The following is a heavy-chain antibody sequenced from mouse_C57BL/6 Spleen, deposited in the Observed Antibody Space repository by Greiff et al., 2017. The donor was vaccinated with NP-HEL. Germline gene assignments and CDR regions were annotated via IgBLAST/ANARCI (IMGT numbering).Heavy chain of an antibody. CDR1: GFNIKDYY. J-gene: IGHJ4*01. D-gene: IGHD2-5*01. V-gene: IGHV14-2*01. CDR2: IDPEDGET. Sequence: VQLKESGAELVKPGASVKLSCTASGFNIKDYYMHWVKQRTEQGLEWIGRIDPEDGETKYAPKFQGKATITADTSSNPAYLQLSSLTSEDTAVYYCDRSAYSSYQGYAMDYWGQGTSVTVSS. CDR3: DRSAYSSYQGYAMDY.